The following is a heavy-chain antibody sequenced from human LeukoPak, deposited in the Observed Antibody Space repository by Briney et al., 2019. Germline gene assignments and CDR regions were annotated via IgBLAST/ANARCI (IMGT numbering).Heavy chain of an antibody. Sequence: GGSLRLSCAASGFSLSTYWMSWVRQAPGKGLEWVANIKQDESEKDYVDSVKGRFTISRDNAKNSLYLQMSSLRAEDTAVYYCARGETDIVVVPDTAFDYWGQGTLVTVSS. CDR3: ARGETDIVVVPDTAFDY. J-gene: IGHJ4*02. V-gene: IGHV3-7*03. D-gene: IGHD2-2*01. CDR1: GFSLSTYW. CDR2: IKQDESEK.